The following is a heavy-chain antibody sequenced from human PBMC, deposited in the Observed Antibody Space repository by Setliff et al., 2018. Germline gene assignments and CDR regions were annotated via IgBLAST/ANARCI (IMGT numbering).Heavy chain of an antibody. CDR1: GGTFGDYG. V-gene: IGHV1-69*06. CDR2: IILIFDRT. J-gene: IGHJ1*01. Sequence: GASVKVSCKASGGTFGDYGITWVRQAPGQGLEWMGGIILIFDRTKYAQKFQGRVTITADKSTSTAYMELSRLKSEDTAVYYCARAAGSLTSDEYFHHWGQGTLVTVSS. D-gene: IGHD6-25*01. CDR3: ARAAGSLTSDEYFHH.